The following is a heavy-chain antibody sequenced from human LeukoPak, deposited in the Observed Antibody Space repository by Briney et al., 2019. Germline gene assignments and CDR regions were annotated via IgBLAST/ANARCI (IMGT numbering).Heavy chain of an antibody. J-gene: IGHJ3*01. CDR1: GDSITGPYY. D-gene: IGHD2/OR15-2a*01. CDR2: VYHSGST. V-gene: IGHV4-38-2*02. CDR3: ASLPAIVTAFQF. Sequence: PSGTLSLTCTVSGDSITGPYYWGWIRQPPGKGLEWIGSVYHSGSTYYSPSLESRVTMSVDTSKNQFSLKLTSVTAADTAVYYCASLPAIVTAFQFWGQGTMVTVS.